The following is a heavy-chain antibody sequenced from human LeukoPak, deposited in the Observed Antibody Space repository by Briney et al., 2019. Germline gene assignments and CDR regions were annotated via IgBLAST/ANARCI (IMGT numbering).Heavy chain of an antibody. CDR3: ARDLSFGSLDF. V-gene: IGHV3-33*01. D-gene: IGHD1-26*01. CDR2: MWYDGSRE. J-gene: IGHJ4*02. Sequence: SLRLSCAASGCTLSSYAMRWVRQAPGQGLEWVAGMWYDGSREDYADSVKGRFTISRDMSKNTLNLQMNSLRVEDTAMFYCARDLSFGSLDFRGQGTLVTVSS. CDR1: GCTLSSYA.